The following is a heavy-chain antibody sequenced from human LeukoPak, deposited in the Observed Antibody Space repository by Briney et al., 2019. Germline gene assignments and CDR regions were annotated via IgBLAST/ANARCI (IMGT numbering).Heavy chain of an antibody. CDR2: IIPILGIA. V-gene: IGHV1-69*10. Sequence: GASVKVSCKASGGTFTSYAISWVRQAPGQGLEWMGGIIPILGIANYAQKFQGRVTITADKSTSTAYVELSSLRSEDTAVYYCARSYGSDEDNWFDPWGQGTLVTVSS. CDR3: ARSYGSDEDNWFDP. J-gene: IGHJ5*02. CDR1: GGTFTSYA. D-gene: IGHD3-10*01.